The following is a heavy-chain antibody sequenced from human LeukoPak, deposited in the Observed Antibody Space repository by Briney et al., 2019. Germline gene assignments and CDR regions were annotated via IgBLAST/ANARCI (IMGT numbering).Heavy chain of an antibody. CDR3: ARVRYCSSTSCWGGWFDP. D-gene: IGHD2-2*01. CDR2: INPNSGGT. J-gene: IGHJ5*02. CDR1: GYTFTGYY. V-gene: IGHV1-2*02. Sequence: ASVKVSCKASGYTFTGYYMHWVRQAPGQGLEWMGWINPNSGGTNYAQKFQGSVTMTRDTSISTAYMELSRLRSDDTAVYYCARVRYCSSTSCWGGWFDPWGQGTLVTVSS.